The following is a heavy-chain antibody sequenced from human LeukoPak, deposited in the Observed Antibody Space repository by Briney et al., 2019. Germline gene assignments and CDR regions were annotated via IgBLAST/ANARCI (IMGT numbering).Heavy chain of an antibody. CDR2: IHSSGYT. V-gene: IGHV4-39*02. J-gene: IGHJ4*02. D-gene: IGHD4-17*01. CDR3: ARDHGDYFDY. Sequence: SETLSLTCTVSGGSIRSSSFYWGWIRQPPGKGLEWIGSIHSSGYTSYTPSLKSRVAISVDASKNQFSLRLRSVTAPDTAVYYCARDHGDYFDYWGQGTLVTVSS. CDR1: GGSIRSSSFY.